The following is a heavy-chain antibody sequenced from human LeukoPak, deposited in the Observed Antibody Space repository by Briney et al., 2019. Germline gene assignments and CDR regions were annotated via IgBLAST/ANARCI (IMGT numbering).Heavy chain of an antibody. V-gene: IGHV3-21*01. CDR1: GFTFSSYS. Sequence: GGSLRLSCAASGFTFSSYSMNWVRQAPGKGLDWVSSISSSSSYIYYADSVKGRFTISRDNDKNSLYLQMNSLRAEDTAVYYCARGRAVAGTGYGYWGQGTLVTVSS. CDR3: ARGRAVAGTGYGY. J-gene: IGHJ4*02. CDR2: ISSSSSYI. D-gene: IGHD6-19*01.